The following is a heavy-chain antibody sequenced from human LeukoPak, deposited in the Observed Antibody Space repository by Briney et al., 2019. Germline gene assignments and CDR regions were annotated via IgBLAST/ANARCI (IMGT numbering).Heavy chain of an antibody. D-gene: IGHD3-22*01. Sequence: PGGSLRLSCAASGFTFSSYSMNWVRQASGKGLEWVSSISSSSSYIYYADSVKGRFTISRDNAKNSLYLQMNSLRAEDTAVYYCARDLNYYDSSGYYFDAFDIWGQGTMVTVSS. CDR3: ARDLNYYDSSGYYFDAFDI. J-gene: IGHJ3*02. CDR1: GFTFSSYS. CDR2: ISSSSSYI. V-gene: IGHV3-21*01.